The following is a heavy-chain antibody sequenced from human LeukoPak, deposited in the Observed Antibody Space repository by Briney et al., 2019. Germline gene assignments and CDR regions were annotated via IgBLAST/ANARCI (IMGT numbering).Heavy chain of an antibody. J-gene: IGHJ4*02. CDR2: IYYSGST. V-gene: IGHV4-59*01. Sequence: KPSETLSLTCTVSGGSISSYYWSWIRQPPGMGLEWIGYIYYSGSTNYNPSLKSRVTISVDTSKNQFSLKLSSVTAADTAVYYCARGGISSSFGYWGQGTLVTVSS. D-gene: IGHD6-6*01. CDR1: GGSISSYY. CDR3: ARGGISSSFGY.